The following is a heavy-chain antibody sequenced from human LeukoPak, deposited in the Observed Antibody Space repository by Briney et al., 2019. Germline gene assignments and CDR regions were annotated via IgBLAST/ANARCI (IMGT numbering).Heavy chain of an antibody. Sequence: SETLSLTCTVSGYCISSGYYWGWIRQPSRKGLEWIGSIYHSGSTYYNPSLKSRVTISVDTSKNQFSLKLSSVTAADTAVYYCARGGNIYPFDYWGQGTLVTVSS. D-gene: IGHD1-26*01. J-gene: IGHJ4*02. CDR3: ARGGNIYPFDY. CDR2: IYHSGST. CDR1: GYCISSGYY. V-gene: IGHV4-38-2*02.